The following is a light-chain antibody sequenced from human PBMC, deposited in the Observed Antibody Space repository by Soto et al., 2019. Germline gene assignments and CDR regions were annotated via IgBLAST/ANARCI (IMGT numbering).Light chain of an antibody. CDR3: VRDYTRPYP. CDR1: QGIRND. J-gene: IGKJ2*01. V-gene: IGKV1-6*01. CDR2: AAS. Sequence: AIQMTQSPSSLSASVGDRGTITCRASQGIRNDLGWYQQKPGKAPKLLIYAASSLQSGVPSRCTRDVSDTDLTLTISSLRPVEFATHYCVRDYTRPYPLGQGTELHI.